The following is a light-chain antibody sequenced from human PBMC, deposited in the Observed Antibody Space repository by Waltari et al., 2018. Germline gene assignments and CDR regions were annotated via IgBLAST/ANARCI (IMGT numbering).Light chain of an antibody. CDR3: QSYDSSLSVV. CDR1: SSNIGAGYD. CDR2: GNS. Sequence: QSVLTQPPSVSGAPGQRVTISCTGSSSNIGAGYDVHGYQQLPGTAPKLLIYGNSIRPSGVPYRFSGSKSGTSASLAITGLQAEEEADYYCQSYDSSLSVVFGGGTKLTVL. J-gene: IGLJ2*01. V-gene: IGLV1-40*01.